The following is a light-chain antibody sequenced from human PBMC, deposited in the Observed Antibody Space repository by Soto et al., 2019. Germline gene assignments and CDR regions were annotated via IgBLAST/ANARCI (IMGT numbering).Light chain of an antibody. J-gene: IGLJ1*01. CDR1: SSDIGSYNR. CDR2: EVN. Sequence: QSDLTQPASVSGSPGQSITISCTGTSSDIGSYNRVSWYQQPPGTAPKLIIYEVNNRPSGVPDRFSGSKSGNTASLTISGLLAEDEADYYCNSFTTSSTYVFGTGTKVTV. V-gene: IGLV2-18*02. CDR3: NSFTTSSTYV.